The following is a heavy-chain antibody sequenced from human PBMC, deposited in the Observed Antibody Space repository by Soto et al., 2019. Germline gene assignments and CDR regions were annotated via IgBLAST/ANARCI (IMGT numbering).Heavy chain of an antibody. Sequence: QITLKESVPTLVKPTQTLTLTCTYSGFSLSTSGVGVGWIRQPPGKSLELLALIYWNDDKRYSPALKSRLTITKDTAKNQVVLKMTNMDPVDTDTYYCAHRPSSGPAGSGDEAFAIWGQGTMVTVSS. D-gene: IGHD3-10*01. CDR2: IYWNDDK. J-gene: IGHJ3*02. CDR3: AHRPSSGPAGSGDEAFAI. V-gene: IGHV2-5*01. CDR1: GFSLSTSGVG.